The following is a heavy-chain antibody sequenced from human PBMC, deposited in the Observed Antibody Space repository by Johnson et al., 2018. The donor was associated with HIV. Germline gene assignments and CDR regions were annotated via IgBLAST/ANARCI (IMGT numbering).Heavy chain of an antibody. CDR2: ISYDGSNQ. CDR3: AAYFDFWCGSYTSGFDI. CDR1: GFTFSSYA. V-gene: IGHV3-30*04. J-gene: IGHJ3*02. D-gene: IGHD3-3*01. Sequence: QVQLVESGGGVVQPGRSLRLSCAASGFTFSSYAMHWVRQAPGKGLEWVAVISYDGSNQYYADSVKGRFTMSRDNSKNTVFLQMNSLRPEDTAMDYCAAYFDFWCGSYTSGFDIWGQGTMVTVSS.